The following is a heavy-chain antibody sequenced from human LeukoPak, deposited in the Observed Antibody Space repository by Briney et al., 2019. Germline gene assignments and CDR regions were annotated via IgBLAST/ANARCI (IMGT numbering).Heavy chain of an antibody. Sequence: PSETLSLTCTVSGGSISSSSYYWGWIRQPPGKGLEWIGSIYYSGSTYYNPSLKSRVTVSVDTSKNQFSLKLSSATAADTAVYYCARDGKGEYSGARFDPWGQGTLVTVSS. V-gene: IGHV4-39*07. D-gene: IGHD3-16*01. CDR1: GGSISSSSYY. CDR2: IYYSGST. J-gene: IGHJ5*02. CDR3: ARDGKGEYSGARFDP.